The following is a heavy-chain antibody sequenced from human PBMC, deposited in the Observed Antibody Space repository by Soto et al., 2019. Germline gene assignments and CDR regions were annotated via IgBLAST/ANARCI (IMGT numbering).Heavy chain of an antibody. J-gene: IGHJ6*02. CDR3: ASNSWYDYYYYYGMDV. D-gene: IGHD6-13*01. CDR2: INHSGST. CDR1: GGSFSGYY. Sequence: SETLSLTCAVCGGSFSGYYWSWIRQPPGKGLEWIGEINHSGSTNYNPSLKSRVTISVDTSKNQFSLKLSSVTAADTAVYYCASNSWYDYYYYYGMDVWGQGTTVTVSS. V-gene: IGHV4-34*01.